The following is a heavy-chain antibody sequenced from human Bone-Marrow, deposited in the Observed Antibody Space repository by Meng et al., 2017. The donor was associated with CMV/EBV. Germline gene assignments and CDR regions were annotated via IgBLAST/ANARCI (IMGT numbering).Heavy chain of an antibody. V-gene: IGHV5-51*01. CDR3: ARRSGTSNWFDP. J-gene: IGHJ5*02. CDR2: IYPGDSDT. Sequence: GASLKISWEGSGYTFTTYWIGLVLQVPGKVLEWMGIIYPGDSDTRYSPSFQGQVTISADKSISTAYLLWSSLKASDTAMYYCARRSGTSNWFDPWGQGTLVTVSS. D-gene: IGHD3-10*01. CDR1: GYTFTTYW.